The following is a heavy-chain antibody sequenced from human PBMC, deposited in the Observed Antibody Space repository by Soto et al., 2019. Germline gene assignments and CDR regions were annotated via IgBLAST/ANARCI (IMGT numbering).Heavy chain of an antibody. CDR1: GFTFSDYY. CDR3: ARDLVAVSGGVYSSSSGGYFFDF. J-gene: IGHJ4*02. Sequence: QVQLVESGGGLVKPGGSLRLSCAASGFTFSDYYMSWIRQAPGKGLEWVSYISNSGRTLYYADSMKGRFTISRDNAKNSLYPQMNSLRSEDTAVYYCARDLVAVSGGVYSSSSGGYFFDFWGQGTLVTVSS. V-gene: IGHV3-11*01. D-gene: IGHD6-6*01. CDR2: ISNSGRTL.